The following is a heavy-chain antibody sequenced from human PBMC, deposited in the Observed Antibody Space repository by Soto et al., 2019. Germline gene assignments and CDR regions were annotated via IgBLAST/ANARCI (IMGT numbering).Heavy chain of an antibody. CDR3: AHSPAPRVYFRN. D-gene: IGHD3-10*01. J-gene: IGHJ1*01. CDR2: IYWDDGK. CDR1: GFSLNTGGGT. V-gene: IGHV2-5*02. Sequence: SGPTLVNPTQTLTLTCVFSGFSLNTGGGTVGWIRQPPGKALEWVALIYWDDGKRYSPSLKSRLTITKETSRNQVVLTMTNVDPDDTATYFCAHSPAPRVYFRNWGEGTLVTISS.